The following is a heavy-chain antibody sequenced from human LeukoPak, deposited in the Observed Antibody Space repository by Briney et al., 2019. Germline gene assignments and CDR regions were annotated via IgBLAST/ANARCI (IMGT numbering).Heavy chain of an antibody. J-gene: IGHJ4*02. D-gene: IGHD3-3*01. Sequence: GGSLRLSCAASGFTFSSYAMSWVRQAPGEGLEWVSGINWNGGSTGYADSVKGRFTISRDNAKNSLYLQMNSLRAEDTALYYCARGGITIFGVVITYFDYWGQGTLVTVSS. CDR1: GFTFSSYA. V-gene: IGHV3-20*04. CDR3: ARGGITIFGVVITYFDY. CDR2: INWNGGST.